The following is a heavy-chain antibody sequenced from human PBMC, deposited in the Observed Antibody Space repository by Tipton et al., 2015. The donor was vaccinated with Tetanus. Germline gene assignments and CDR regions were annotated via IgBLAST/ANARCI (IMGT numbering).Heavy chain of an antibody. CDR1: GFTFSSYG. D-gene: IGHD3-10*01. J-gene: IGHJ4*02. Sequence: QLVQSGGGVVQPGRSLRLSCAASGFTFSSYGMYWVRQAPGKGLEWVAVISYDGSNKYYADSVKGRFTISRDNSKNTLYLQMNSLRAEDTAVYYCAKAIWFGELFRGADYWGQGTLVTVSS. CDR2: ISYDGSNK. CDR3: AKAIWFGELFRGADY. V-gene: IGHV3-30*18.